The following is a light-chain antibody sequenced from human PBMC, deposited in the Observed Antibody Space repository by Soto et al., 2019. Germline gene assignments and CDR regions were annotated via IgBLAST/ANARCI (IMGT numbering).Light chain of an antibody. Sequence: ALTQSPRTLSLSPGERATLSCRASQNVNNNFVAWYQQKPGQAPSLLIYGVSDRATGVPDRFSGSGSGTDFTLTISRLEPEDFAVYYCQQHGASITFGGGTRVENK. CDR1: QNVNNNF. CDR2: GVS. J-gene: IGKJ4*01. CDR3: QQHGASIT. V-gene: IGKV3-20*01.